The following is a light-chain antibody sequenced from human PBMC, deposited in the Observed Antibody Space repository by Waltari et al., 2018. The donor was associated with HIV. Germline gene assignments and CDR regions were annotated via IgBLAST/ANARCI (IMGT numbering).Light chain of an antibody. J-gene: IGKJ5*01. CDR2: KAS. Sequence: DIHMTQSPSTLSAFVGDRVTITCRARQDIGTWLDLYPQKPGKPHKLRIQKASALESGGSSRVSGGGSGTEFTLIIDSLGPDDFAIYYCKQYNSDPSFGQGTRLEMK. CDR3: KQYNSDPS. V-gene: IGKV1-5*03. CDR1: QDIGTW.